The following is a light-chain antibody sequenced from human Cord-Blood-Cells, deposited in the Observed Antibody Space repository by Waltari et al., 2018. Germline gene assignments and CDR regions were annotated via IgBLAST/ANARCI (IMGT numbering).Light chain of an antibody. CDR3: SSYTSSSTYWV. CDR1: SSDVGGYNY. Sequence: QSALTQPASVSGSPGQSITISCTGTSSDVGGYNYVSWYQQHPGKAPILMIYDVSNRPSGVSNRFSGSKSGNTASLTISGLQAEDEADYYCSSYTSSSTYWVFGGGTKLTVL. J-gene: IGLJ3*02. V-gene: IGLV2-14*01. CDR2: DVS.